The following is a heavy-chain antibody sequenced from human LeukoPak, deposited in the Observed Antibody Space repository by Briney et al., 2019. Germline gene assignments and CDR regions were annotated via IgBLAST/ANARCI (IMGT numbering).Heavy chain of an antibody. CDR1: GFTFSTYA. V-gene: IGHV3-23*01. Sequence: GGSLRLSCAASGFTFSTYAMNWVRQAPGKGLEWVSAISGSGGSTYYADSVKGRFTISRGNAKNSLYLQMNSLRAEDTAVYYCAREVVTGIFDYWGQGTLVTVSS. CDR3: AREVVTGIFDY. J-gene: IGHJ4*02. CDR2: ISGSGGST. D-gene: IGHD4-23*01.